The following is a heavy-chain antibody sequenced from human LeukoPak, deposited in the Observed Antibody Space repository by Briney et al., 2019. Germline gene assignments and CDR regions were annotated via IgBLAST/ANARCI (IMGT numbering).Heavy chain of an antibody. CDR1: GYSFTSHY. CDR2: INPRGTAT. J-gene: IGHJ5*02. Sequence: GASVKVSCKASGYSFTSHYMHWVRQAPGQGLEWMGLINPRGTATRYAESFQGRLTLTRDLSTSTDYMELSRLRSDDTAVYFCARDTSEGDYAWWFDPWGQGTLVTVAS. CDR3: ARDTSEGDYAWWFDP. V-gene: IGHV1-46*01. D-gene: IGHD3-16*01.